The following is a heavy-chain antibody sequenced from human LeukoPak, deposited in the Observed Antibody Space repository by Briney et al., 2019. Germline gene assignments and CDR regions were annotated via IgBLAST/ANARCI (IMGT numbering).Heavy chain of an antibody. CDR2: ISSSGSTI. CDR1: GFTFRSYE. V-gene: IGHV3-48*03. J-gene: IGHJ5*02. CDR3: ARFSSLWFDP. Sequence: PGGSLRLSCAASGFTFRSYEMNWVRQAPGKGLEWVSYISSSGSTIYYADSVKGRFTISRDNAKSSLYLQMNSLRAEDTAVYYCARFSSLWFDPWGQGTLVTVSS. D-gene: IGHD2-2*01.